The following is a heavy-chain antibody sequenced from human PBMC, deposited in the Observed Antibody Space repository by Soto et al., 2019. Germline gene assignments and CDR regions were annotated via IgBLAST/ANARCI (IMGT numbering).Heavy chain of an antibody. Sequence: GGSLRLSCASSGFTFSSYWMSWVRQAPGKGLEWVANIKQDGSEKNYVDSVKGRFTISRDNAKNSLFLQMNSLRPEDTAVYYCARCCRSSYWGQGTLVTVSS. CDR1: GFTFSSYW. J-gene: IGHJ4*02. CDR2: IKQDGSEK. D-gene: IGHD2-15*01. CDR3: ARCCRSSY. V-gene: IGHV3-7*05.